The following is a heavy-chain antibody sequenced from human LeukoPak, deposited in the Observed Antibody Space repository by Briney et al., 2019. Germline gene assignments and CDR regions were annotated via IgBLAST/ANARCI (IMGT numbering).Heavy chain of an antibody. CDR3: AKVGTYSSSWYGWFDP. V-gene: IGHV1-2*06. CDR1: GYSFTGYY. J-gene: IGHJ5*02. D-gene: IGHD6-13*01. Sequence: GASVKVSCKASGYSFTGYYMHWVRQAPGQGLEWMGRINPNSGGANYAQKFQGRVTMTRDTSISTAYMELSRLRSDDTAVYYCAKVGTYSSSWYGWFDPWGQGTLVTVSS. CDR2: INPNSGGA.